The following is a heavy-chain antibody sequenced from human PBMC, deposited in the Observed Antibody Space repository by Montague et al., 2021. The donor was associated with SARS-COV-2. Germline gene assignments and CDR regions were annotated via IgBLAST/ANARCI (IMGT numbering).Heavy chain of an antibody. D-gene: IGHD2-15*01. CDR1: GGSFGGYY. CDR3: ARGYCSGSGCYYYYGMDV. V-gene: IGHV4-34*01. Sequence: SETLSLTCAVYGGSFGGYYWSWIRQPPGRELEWIGETNDSGRTNXNPSLKGRVTISVDTSKSQFSLRLSSVTAAETAVYYCARGYCSGSGCYYYYGMDVWGQGTTVTVSS. CDR2: TNDSGRT. J-gene: IGHJ6*02.